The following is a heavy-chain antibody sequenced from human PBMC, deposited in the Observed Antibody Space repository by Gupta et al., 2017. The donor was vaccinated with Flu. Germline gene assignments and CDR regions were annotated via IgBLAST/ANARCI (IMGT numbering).Heavy chain of an antibody. CDR2: IGGRGDT. D-gene: IGHD2-2*01. CDR1: GFPFTLYA. J-gene: IGHJ3*01. Sequence: EEQLLESGGGFVQPGGSLRLSCAAPGFPFTLYALGWVRQAPGKGLEWVSHIGGRGDTHYADSVKGRITVSRDDSQSTLFLQLSGLRAEDTAMYYCARDAYSQLLDAYDLWGQGTMVTVSA. CDR3: ARDAYSQLLDAYDL. V-gene: IGHV3-23*01.